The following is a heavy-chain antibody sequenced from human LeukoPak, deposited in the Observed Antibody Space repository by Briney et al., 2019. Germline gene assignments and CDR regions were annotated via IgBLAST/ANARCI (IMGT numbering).Heavy chain of an antibody. Sequence: TSETLSLTCTVSGGSISSSSYYWGWIRQPPGKGLEWIGSIYYSGSTYYNPSLKSRVTISVDTSKNQFSLKLSSVTAADTAVYYCARQAPHQYYYGSGSRYFDYWGQGTLVTVSS. J-gene: IGHJ4*02. V-gene: IGHV4-39*01. CDR1: GGSISSSSYY. CDR2: IYYSGST. CDR3: ARQAPHQYYYGSGSRYFDY. D-gene: IGHD3-10*01.